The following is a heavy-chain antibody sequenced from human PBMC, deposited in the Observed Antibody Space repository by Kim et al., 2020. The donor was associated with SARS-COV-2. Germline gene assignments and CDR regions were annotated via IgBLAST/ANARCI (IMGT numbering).Heavy chain of an antibody. CDR2: IYSGGST. CDR1: GFTVSSNY. V-gene: IGHV3-66*01. CDR3: ARDRLLDTAFPSYYYYGMDV. D-gene: IGHD5-18*01. J-gene: IGHJ6*02. Sequence: GGSLRLSCAASGFTVSSNYMSWVRQAPGKGLDWVSIIYSGGSTYYADSLKGRFTISRDNSKHTLYLQMNSLRAEDTAVYYCARDRLLDTAFPSYYYYGMDVWGQGTTVTVSS.